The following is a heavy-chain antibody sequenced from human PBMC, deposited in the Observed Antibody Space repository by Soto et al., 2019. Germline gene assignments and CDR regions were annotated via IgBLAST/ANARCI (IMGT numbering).Heavy chain of an antibody. J-gene: IGHJ6*02. CDR1: GFTFSSYA. V-gene: IGHV3-23*01. CDR2: ISGSGGST. D-gene: IGHD2-15*01. CDR3: AKGVGYYYYYGMDV. Sequence: EVQLLESGGGLVQPGGSLRLSCAASGFTFSSYAMSWVRQAPGKGLEWVSAISGSGGSTYYADSVKGRFTIPRDNSKNTLYLQMNSLRAEDTAVYYCAKGVGYYYYYGMDVGGQGTTVTVSS.